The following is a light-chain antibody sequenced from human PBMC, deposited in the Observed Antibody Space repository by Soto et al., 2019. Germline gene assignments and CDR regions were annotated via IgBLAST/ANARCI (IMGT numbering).Light chain of an antibody. V-gene: IGKV1-5*03. Sequence: DIQMTQFPATLSASVGDRVTITCRASQSISSWLAWYQQKPGKGPNLGIYRASTLESGVPSRFSGSGSGTEFTLTITTLQPDDFATYYCRHYNTYSPPYTFGQGTKLEIK. CDR3: RHYNTYSPPYT. J-gene: IGKJ2*01. CDR1: QSISSW. CDR2: RAS.